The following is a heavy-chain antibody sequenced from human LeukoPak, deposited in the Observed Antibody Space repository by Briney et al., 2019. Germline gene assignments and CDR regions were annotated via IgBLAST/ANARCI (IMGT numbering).Heavy chain of an antibody. J-gene: IGHJ4*02. V-gene: IGHV3-23*01. Sequence: GGSLRLSCTPSGFTFSSFTMSWVRQAPGKGLEWVSSISYNSANKWHADSVKGRFTISRDNSKNTLYLQMHSLRADDTALYYCTKRRPSGSVTVDEYWGQGALVTVSS. CDR3: TKRRPSGSVTVDEY. CDR2: ISYNSANK. D-gene: IGHD2-21*02. CDR1: GFTFSSFT.